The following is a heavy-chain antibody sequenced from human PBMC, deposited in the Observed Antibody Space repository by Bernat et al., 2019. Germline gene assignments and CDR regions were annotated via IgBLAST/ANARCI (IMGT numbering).Heavy chain of an antibody. CDR2: IYPGDSDT. Sequence: EVQLVQSGAEVKKPGESLRISCKGSGYTFTTSWIGWVRQMPGKGLECMGIIYPGDSDTRYSPSFQGQVTISADKSISTAYLQWSSLKASDTAMYYCASPHGTEVGIGRAGGFDIWGQGTMVTVSS. CDR3: ASPHGTEVGIGRAGGFDI. J-gene: IGHJ3*02. CDR1: GYTFTTSW. V-gene: IGHV5-51*01. D-gene: IGHD1-14*01.